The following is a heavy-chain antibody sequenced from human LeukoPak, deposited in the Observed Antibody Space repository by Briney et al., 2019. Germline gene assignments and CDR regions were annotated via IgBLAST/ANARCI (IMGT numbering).Heavy chain of an antibody. D-gene: IGHD3-10*01. Sequence: GASVKVSCKASGYTFTSYDINWVRQATGQGLEWMGWMNPNSCNTGYAQKFQGRVTMTRNTSISTAYMELSSLRSEDTAVYYGARTVSRITMVRGVMNFDYWGQGTLVTVSS. CDR2: MNPNSCNT. V-gene: IGHV1-8*01. CDR1: GYTFTSYD. J-gene: IGHJ4*02. CDR3: ARTVSRITMVRGVMNFDY.